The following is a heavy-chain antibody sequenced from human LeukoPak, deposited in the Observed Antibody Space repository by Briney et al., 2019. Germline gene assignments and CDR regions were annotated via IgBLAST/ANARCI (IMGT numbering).Heavy chain of an antibody. D-gene: IGHD6-13*01. Sequence: SETLSLTCTVSGGSISSYYWSWIRQPAGKGLEWIGRIYTSGSTNYNPSLKSRVTMSVDTSKNQFSLKLSSVTAADTAVYYSARDRPHSSKLPRAYFDYWGQGTLVTVSS. CDR3: ARDRPHSSKLPRAYFDY. CDR1: GGSISSYY. V-gene: IGHV4-4*07. J-gene: IGHJ4*02. CDR2: IYTSGST.